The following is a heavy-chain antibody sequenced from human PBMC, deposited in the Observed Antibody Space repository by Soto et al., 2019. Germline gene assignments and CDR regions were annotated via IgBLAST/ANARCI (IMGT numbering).Heavy chain of an antibody. Sequence: LRLSCSASGFTFNSYAMHWVRQAPGKGLEFVSAISSYGADRYYADSVKGRFAISRDNSKNTLYLQMSSLRAEDTALYYCVKEGYMRSDWYGQFDYWGQGGLVTVSS. J-gene: IGHJ4*02. V-gene: IGHV3-64D*06. CDR1: GFTFNSYA. CDR3: VKEGYMRSDWYGQFDY. CDR2: ISSYGADR. D-gene: IGHD6-19*01.